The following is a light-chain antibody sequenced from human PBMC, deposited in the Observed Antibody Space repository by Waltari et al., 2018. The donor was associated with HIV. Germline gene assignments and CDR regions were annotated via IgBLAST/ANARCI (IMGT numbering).Light chain of an antibody. CDR2: EVS. CDR3: SSYTTSSTWV. CDR1: SSDIGGYQY. J-gene: IGLJ3*02. Sequence: HSALTQPASVSGSPGQSITISCTGTSSDIGGYQYVSWYQQQPGKAPKLMISEVSNRPSGVSNRFSGSKSGNTASLTISGLQAEDEADYYCSSYTTSSTWVFGGGTKLTVL. V-gene: IGLV2-14*01.